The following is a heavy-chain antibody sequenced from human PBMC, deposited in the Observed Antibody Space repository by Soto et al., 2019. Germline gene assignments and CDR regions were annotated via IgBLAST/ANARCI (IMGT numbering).Heavy chain of an antibody. CDR1: GYTFTSYG. D-gene: IGHD2-15*01. CDR3: ARLVIVMVDSCESGSCVTTYRPVHAFDI. CDR2: ISAYNGNT. V-gene: IGHV1-18*01. Sequence: GASVKVSCTASGYTFTSYGISWVRQAPGQGLEWMGWISAYNGNTNYAQKLQGRVTMTTDTSTSTAYMELRSLRSDDTAVYYCARLVIVMVDSCESGSCVTTYRPVHAFDIWGQGTMVTVSS. J-gene: IGHJ3*02.